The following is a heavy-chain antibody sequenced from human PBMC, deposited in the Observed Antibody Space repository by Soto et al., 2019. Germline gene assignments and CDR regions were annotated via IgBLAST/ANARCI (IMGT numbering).Heavy chain of an antibody. CDR2: ISAYNGNT. V-gene: IGHV1-18*04. CDR3: ARVWTSVVTMIVVHKWFDP. D-gene: IGHD3-22*01. CDR1: GYTFTSYG. J-gene: IGHJ5*02. Sequence: ASVKVSCKASGYTFTSYGISWVRQAPGQGLEWMGWISAYNGNTNYAQKLQGRVTMTTDTSTSTAYMELRSLRSDDTAVYYCARVWTSVVTMIVVHKWFDPLGQRTLVTVSS.